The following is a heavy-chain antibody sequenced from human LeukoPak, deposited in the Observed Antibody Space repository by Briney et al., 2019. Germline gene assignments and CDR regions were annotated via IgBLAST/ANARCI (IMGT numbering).Heavy chain of an antibody. J-gene: IGHJ4*02. CDR1: GDSISIGNYY. D-gene: IGHD6-13*01. Sequence: PSETLSLTCTVSGDSISIGNYYWVWIRQPPGKGLEWIASIYYSGSTYYNPSLKSRVTISIDMSKHQFSLRLSSVTAADTAVYYCARLYSQQLVMFDYWGQGTLVTVSS. CDR3: ARLYSQQLVMFDY. V-gene: IGHV4-39*01. CDR2: IYYSGST.